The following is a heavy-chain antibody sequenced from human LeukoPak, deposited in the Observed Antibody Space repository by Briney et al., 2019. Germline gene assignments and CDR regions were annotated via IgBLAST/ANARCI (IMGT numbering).Heavy chain of an antibody. Sequence: GASVKVSCKASGGTFSRYSITWVRQAPGQGLEWMGGIMPLFNTANYAQQFQGRVTITTDESTSTAYMELSSLRFEDTAMYYCARVDRYHYYLDVWGKGTTVTVSS. CDR2: IMPLFNTA. J-gene: IGHJ6*03. CDR3: ARVDRYHYYLDV. V-gene: IGHV1-69*05. CDR1: GGTFSRYS.